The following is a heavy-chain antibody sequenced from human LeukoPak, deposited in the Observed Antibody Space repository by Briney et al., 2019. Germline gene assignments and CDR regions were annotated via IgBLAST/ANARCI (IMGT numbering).Heavy chain of an antibody. CDR2: ISGRGDNT. D-gene: IGHD6-19*01. CDR3: AGPPGLAVAGTGDY. J-gene: IGHJ4*02. Sequence: GSLRLSCAASGFTFNSFAMSWVRQAPGKGLEWVSAISGRGDNTFYADSVKGRFTISRGNSKNTLYLQMNSLSAEDTAVYYCAGPPGLAVAGTGDYWGQGTLVTVSS. CDR1: GFTFNSFA. V-gene: IGHV3-23*01.